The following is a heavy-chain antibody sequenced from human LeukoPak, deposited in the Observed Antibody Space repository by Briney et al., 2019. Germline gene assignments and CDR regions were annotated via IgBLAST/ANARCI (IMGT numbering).Heavy chain of an antibody. Sequence: SETLSLTCTVSGGSITGSTYYWAWFRQPPGKGLGWIGSLYHTGSTYYSPSLKSRVSLFLDTSKSQFSLKVTSVTAADTAVYYCARRSGDWAVNWFDPWGQGTLVSVSS. D-gene: IGHD2-21*02. V-gene: IGHV4-39*01. CDR3: ARRSGDWAVNWFDP. CDR1: GGSITGSTYY. J-gene: IGHJ5*02. CDR2: LYHTGST.